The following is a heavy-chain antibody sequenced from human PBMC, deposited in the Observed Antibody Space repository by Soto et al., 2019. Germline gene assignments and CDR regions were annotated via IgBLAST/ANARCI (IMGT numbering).Heavy chain of an antibody. V-gene: IGHV3-74*01. CDR3: ARDFEGLGY. Sequence: EVQLVESGGGFVQPGGSLRLSCTVSGFTFNIYRMHWVRQAPGKGLMWVSLINRDMNTNYADSVKGRFTITRDNAKNMVDLQKNSLRVEDMAVYYCARDFEGLGYWGQGTLVTVSS. CDR2: INRDMNT. CDR1: GFTFNIYR. D-gene: IGHD3-16*01. J-gene: IGHJ4*02.